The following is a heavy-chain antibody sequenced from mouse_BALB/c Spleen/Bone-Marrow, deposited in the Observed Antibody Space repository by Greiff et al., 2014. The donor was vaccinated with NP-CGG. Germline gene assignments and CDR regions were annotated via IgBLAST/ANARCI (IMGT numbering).Heavy chain of an antibody. CDR2: IYPYDSCT. Sequence: VQLQQSGAELVRPGASVKLSCKASGYSFTSQRINWVKQRPGQDLEWIGNIYPYDSCTNYNHNFKDKASLTVDKSSSTAYMQLSSLTSEDSAVYYCARRDVYYGAAPHWGQGTSLTVSS. CDR3: ARRDVYYGAAPH. CDR1: GYSFTSQR. J-gene: IGHJ2*02. D-gene: IGHD1-1*01. V-gene: IGHV1-69*02.